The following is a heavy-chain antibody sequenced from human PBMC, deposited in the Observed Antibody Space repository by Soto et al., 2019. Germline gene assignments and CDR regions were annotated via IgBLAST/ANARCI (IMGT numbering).Heavy chain of an antibody. CDR2: IYYSGST. CDR1: GGSISSYY. V-gene: IGHV4-59*08. J-gene: IGHJ4*02. Sequence: PSETLSLTCTVSGGSISSYYWSWIRQPPGKGLEWIGYIYYSGSTNYNPSLKSRVTISVDTSKNQFSLKLSSVTAADTAVYYCARRDSYGPAGYFDYWGQGTLVTVSS. D-gene: IGHD5-18*01. CDR3: ARRDSYGPAGYFDY.